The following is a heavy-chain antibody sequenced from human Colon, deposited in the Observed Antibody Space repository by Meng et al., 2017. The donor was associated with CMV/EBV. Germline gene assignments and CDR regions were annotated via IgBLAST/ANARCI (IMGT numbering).Heavy chain of an antibody. CDR2: ISNSGRYI. J-gene: IGHJ6*02. V-gene: IGHV3-21*01. D-gene: IGHD6-6*01. Sequence: GESLKISCAGSGFTFSDYAIDWVRQAPGKGLEWVASISNSGRYIYYIDSVKGRFTISRDSAKKSVYLQMNDLRPEDTGVYYCARDHSSSPAPYYYGIDVWGQGTTVTVSS. CDR1: GFTFSDYA. CDR3: ARDHSSSPAPYYYGIDV.